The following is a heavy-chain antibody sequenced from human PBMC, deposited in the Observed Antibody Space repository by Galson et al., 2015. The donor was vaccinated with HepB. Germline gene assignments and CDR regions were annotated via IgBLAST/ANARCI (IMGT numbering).Heavy chain of an antibody. Sequence: SLRLSCAASGFTFDDYAMHWVRQAPGKGLEWVSGISWNSGSIGYADSVKGRSTISGDNAKNSLYLQMNSLRDEDTAVYYCARESLRTLKQNSGYDYELPNWFDPWGQGTLVTVSS. CDR3: ARESLRTLKQNSGYDYELPNWFDP. D-gene: IGHD5-12*01. J-gene: IGHJ5*02. CDR1: GFTFDDYA. CDR2: ISWNSGSI. V-gene: IGHV3-9*01.